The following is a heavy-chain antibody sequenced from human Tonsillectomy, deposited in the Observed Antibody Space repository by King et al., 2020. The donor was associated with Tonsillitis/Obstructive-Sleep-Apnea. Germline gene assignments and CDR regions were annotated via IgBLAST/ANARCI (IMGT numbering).Heavy chain of an antibody. CDR1: GYSFTNYW. CDR3: ASPYYYGSVSYSGPMDV. J-gene: IGHJ6*02. Sequence: VQLVESGAEVKKPGESLRISCKGSGYSFTNYWINWVRQMPGKGLEWMGRIDPSDSYTNYSPSFQGHVAISVDKSISTAYLQWSSLKASDTAMYYCASPYYYGSVSYSGPMDVWSQGTTVTVSS. V-gene: IGHV5-10-1*03. CDR2: IDPSDSYT. D-gene: IGHD3-10*01.